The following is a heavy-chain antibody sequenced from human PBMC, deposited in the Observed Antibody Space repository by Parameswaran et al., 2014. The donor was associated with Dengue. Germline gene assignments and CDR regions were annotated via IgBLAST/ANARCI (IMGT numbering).Heavy chain of an antibody. J-gene: IGHJ3*02. D-gene: IGHD1-26*01. CDR3: ARVSGNYYDDAFDI. Sequence: PREGLEWMGIIYPGDSDTRYSPSFQGQVTISADKSISTAYLQWSSLKASDTAMYYCARVSGNYYDDAFDIWGQGTMVTVSS. V-gene: IGHV5-51*01. CDR2: IYPGDSDT.